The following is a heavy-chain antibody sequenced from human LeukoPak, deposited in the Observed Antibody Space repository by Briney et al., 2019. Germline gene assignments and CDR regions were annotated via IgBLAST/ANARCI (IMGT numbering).Heavy chain of an antibody. Sequence: SQTLSLTCAISGDSVSSHSVAWNWIRQSPSRGLEWLGRTYYRSKWSNDYAVSVKSRISINPDTSKNQFSLQLNSLTPEDTAVYYCARERVDAFDIWAQGTMVIVSS. CDR3: ARERVDAFDI. J-gene: IGHJ3*02. V-gene: IGHV6-1*01. CDR1: GDSVSSHSVA. CDR2: TYYRSKWSN.